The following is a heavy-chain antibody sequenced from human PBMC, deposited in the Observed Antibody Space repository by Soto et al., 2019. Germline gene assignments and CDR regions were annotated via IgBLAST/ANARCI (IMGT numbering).Heavy chain of an antibody. CDR2: LSGSGGST. CDR1: GFTFSSFA. V-gene: IGHV3-23*01. CDR3: AKDKWLGYFDY. J-gene: IGHJ4*02. Sequence: GGSLRLSCAASGFTFSSFAMSWVRQAPGKGLEWVSGLSGSGGSTYYADSVRGRFTISRDNSKNTLYLQMNNLTAEDTAVYYCAKDKWLGYFDYWGQGTLGTVSS. D-gene: IGHD6-19*01.